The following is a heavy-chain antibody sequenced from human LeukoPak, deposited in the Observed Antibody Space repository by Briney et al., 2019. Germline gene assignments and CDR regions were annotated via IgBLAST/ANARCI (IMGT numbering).Heavy chain of an antibody. Sequence: PGGSLRLSCAASGFTFSSYSMSWVRQAPGKGLEWVSSISSSSSYIYYADSVKGRFTISRDNAKNSLYLQMNSLRAEDTAVYYCARDRGRGDTGYYFDYWGQGTLVTVSS. D-gene: IGHD2-21*01. J-gene: IGHJ4*02. CDR3: ARDRGRGDTGYYFDY. CDR2: ISSSSSYI. V-gene: IGHV3-21*01. CDR1: GFTFSSYS.